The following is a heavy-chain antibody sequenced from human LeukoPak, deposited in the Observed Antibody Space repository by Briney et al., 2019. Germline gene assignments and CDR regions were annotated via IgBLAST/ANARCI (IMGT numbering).Heavy chain of an antibody. D-gene: IGHD6-13*01. CDR1: GGSISSNIAA. J-gene: IGHJ4*02. V-gene: IGHV6-1*01. Sequence: SQTLSLTCAISGGSISSNIAAWNWIRQSPSRGLEWLGRTYYRSKWSYDYAVSVKSRISINPDTSKNQFSLQLHSVTPKDTAVYYCASAGYSTTWYSFFDSWGQGTLVTVSS. CDR2: TYYRSKWSY. CDR3: ASAGYSTTWYSFFDS.